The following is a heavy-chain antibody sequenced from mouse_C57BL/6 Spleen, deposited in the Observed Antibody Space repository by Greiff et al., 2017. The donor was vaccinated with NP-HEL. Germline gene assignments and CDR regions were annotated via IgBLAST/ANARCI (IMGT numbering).Heavy chain of an antibody. J-gene: IGHJ3*01. CDR3: ARGGDYDAWFAY. CDR1: GYTFTSYW. V-gene: IGHV1-55*01. Sequence: QVQLKQPGAELVKPGASVKMSCKASGYTFTSYWITWVKQRPGQGLEWIGDIYPGSGSTNYNEKFKSKATLTVDTSSSTAYMQLSSLTSEDSAVYYCARGGDYDAWFAYWGQGILVTVSA. CDR2: IYPGSGST. D-gene: IGHD2-4*01.